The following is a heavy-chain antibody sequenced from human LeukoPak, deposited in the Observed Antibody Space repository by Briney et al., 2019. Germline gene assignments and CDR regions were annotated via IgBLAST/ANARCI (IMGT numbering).Heavy chain of an antibody. J-gene: IGHJ4*02. CDR3: ANLAVAGAIDY. CDR1: GFTFSSYG. V-gene: IGHV3-33*06. Sequence: GRSLRLSCAASGFTFSSYGMHWVRQAPGKGLEWVAVIWYDGSNKYYADSVKGRFTISRDNSKNTLYLQMNSLRAEDTAVYYCANLAVAGAIDYRGQGTLVTVSS. D-gene: IGHD6-19*01. CDR2: IWYDGSNK.